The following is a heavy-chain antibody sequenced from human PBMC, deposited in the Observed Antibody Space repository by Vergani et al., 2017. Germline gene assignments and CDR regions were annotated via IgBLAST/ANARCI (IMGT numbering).Heavy chain of an antibody. CDR2: IIPIFGTA. CDR1: GGTFSSYA. CDR3: ARDIAAAGAPGYYYGMDV. V-gene: IGHV1-69*13. Sequence: QVQLVQSGAEVKKPGSSVKVSCKASGGTFSSYAISWVRQAPGQGLEWMGRIIPIFGTANYAQKFQGRVTITADKSTSTAYMELSSLRSEDTAVYYCARDIAAAGAPGYYYGMDVGGQGTTVTVSS. J-gene: IGHJ6*02. D-gene: IGHD6-13*01.